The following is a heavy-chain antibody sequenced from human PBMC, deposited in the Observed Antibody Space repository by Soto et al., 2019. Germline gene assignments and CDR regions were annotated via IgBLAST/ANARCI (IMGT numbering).Heavy chain of an antibody. Sequence: LRLSCAASGFTFSDYYMSWIRQAPGKGLEWVSYISSSSSYTNYADSVKGRFTISRDNAKNSLYLQMNSLGAEDTAVYYCASSITMVRGVLGYWGQGTLVTVSS. V-gene: IGHV3-11*06. CDR1: GFTFSDYY. CDR3: ASSITMVRGVLGY. D-gene: IGHD3-10*01. J-gene: IGHJ4*02. CDR2: ISSSSSYT.